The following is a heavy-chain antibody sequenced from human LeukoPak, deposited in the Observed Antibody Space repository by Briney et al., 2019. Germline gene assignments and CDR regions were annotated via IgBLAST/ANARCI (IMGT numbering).Heavy chain of an antibody. Sequence: GGSLRLSCAASGFTVSSNYMSWVRQAPGKGLEWVSLIYSGGSTYYADSVKGRFTISRDNAKNSLYLQMNSLRAEDTAVYYCARVVVVAATRGGFDYWGQGTLVTVSS. CDR1: GFTVSSNY. CDR2: IYSGGST. CDR3: ARVVVVAATRGGFDY. J-gene: IGHJ4*02. D-gene: IGHD2-15*01. V-gene: IGHV3-53*01.